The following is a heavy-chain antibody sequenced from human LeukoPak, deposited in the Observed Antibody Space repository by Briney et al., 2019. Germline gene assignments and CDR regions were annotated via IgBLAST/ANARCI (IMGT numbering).Heavy chain of an antibody. CDR1: GYTFTGYY. CDR3: ASGSNVDTAMASDYFGY. CDR2: INPNSGGT. J-gene: IGHJ4*02. Sequence: ASVKVSCKASGYTFTGYYIHWVRQAPGQGPEWMGWINPNSGGTNYAQKFQGRVTMTRDTSINTAYMELSRLRSDDTAVYYCASGSNVDTAMASDYFGYWGQGTLVTVSS. D-gene: IGHD5-18*01. V-gene: IGHV1-2*02.